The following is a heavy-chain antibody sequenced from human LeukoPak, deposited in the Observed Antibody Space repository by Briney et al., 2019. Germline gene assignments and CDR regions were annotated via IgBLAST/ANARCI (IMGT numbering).Heavy chain of an antibody. CDR2: IYTSGST. J-gene: IGHJ4*02. D-gene: IGHD3-10*01. CDR1: GGSISSGSYY. CDR3: ARATFKLLWFGELYQD. V-gene: IGHV4-61*02. Sequence: SETLSLTCTVSGGSISSGSYYWSWIRQPAGKGLEWIGRIYTSGSTNYNPSLKSRVTISVDTSKNQFSLKLSSVTAADTAVYYCARATFKLLWFGELYQDWGQGTLVTVSS.